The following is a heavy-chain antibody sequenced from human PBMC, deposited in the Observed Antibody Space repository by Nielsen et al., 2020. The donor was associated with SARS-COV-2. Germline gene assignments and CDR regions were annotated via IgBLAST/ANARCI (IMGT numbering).Heavy chain of an antibody. CDR3: ARLYCSSTSCPGEVDY. V-gene: IGHV3-7*03. J-gene: IGHJ4*02. CDR2: IKQDGSEK. D-gene: IGHD2-2*01. CDR1: GFTFSSYW. Sequence: ESLKISCAASGFTFSSYWMSWVRQAPGKGLEWVANIKQDGSEKYYVDSVKGRFTISRDNAKNSLYLQMNSLRAEDTAVYYCARLYCSSTSCPGEVDYWGQGTLVTVSS.